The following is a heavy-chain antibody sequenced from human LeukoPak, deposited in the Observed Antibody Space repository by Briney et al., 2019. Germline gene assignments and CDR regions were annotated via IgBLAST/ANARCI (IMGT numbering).Heavy chain of an antibody. CDR1: GGSFSGYY. CDR2: INHSGST. V-gene: IGHV4-34*01. Sequence: SETLSLTCAVYGGSFSGYYWSWIRQPPGKGLEWIGEINHSGSTNYNPSLKSRVTIQVDTSKTQFSLKLSSVTAADTAVYYCAKRKIRYGRVDAFDIWGQGTMVTVSS. D-gene: IGHD3-9*01. CDR3: AKRKIRYGRVDAFDI. J-gene: IGHJ3*02.